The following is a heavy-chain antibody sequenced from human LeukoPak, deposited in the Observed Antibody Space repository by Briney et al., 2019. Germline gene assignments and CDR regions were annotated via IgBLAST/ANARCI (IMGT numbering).Heavy chain of an antibody. CDR3: ARIGVVVGHYYYMDV. V-gene: IGHV4-4*07. Sequence: SETLSLTCTVSGGSISSYYWSWIRQPAGKGLEWIGRIYTSGSTNYNPSLKSRVTMSVDTSKNQFSLKLSPVTAADTAVYYCARIGVVVGHYYYMDVWGKGTTVTVSS. CDR2: IYTSGST. D-gene: IGHD2-15*01. CDR1: GGSISSYY. J-gene: IGHJ6*03.